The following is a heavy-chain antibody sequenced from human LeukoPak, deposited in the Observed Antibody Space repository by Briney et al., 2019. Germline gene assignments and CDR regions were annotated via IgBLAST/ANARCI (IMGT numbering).Heavy chain of an antibody. D-gene: IGHD1-26*01. Sequence: GGSLRLSCAVSGLTFSTYSMTWVRQGPGKGLEWVSSIYNSGAKIFYADSVKGRFTISRDNSKNMLYLQMNSLRVEDTAVYYCAKDVAPHSGRDLDYWGQGTLVTVSS. CDR2: IYNSGAKI. J-gene: IGHJ4*02. CDR3: AKDVAPHSGRDLDY. CDR1: GLTFSTYS. V-gene: IGHV3-23*01.